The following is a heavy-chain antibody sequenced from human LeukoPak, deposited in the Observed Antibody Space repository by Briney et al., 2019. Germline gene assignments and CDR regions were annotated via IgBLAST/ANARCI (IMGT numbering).Heavy chain of an antibody. Sequence: ASVKVSCKASGYTFTTYPINWVRQAPGQGLEWMGWIDTNTGSPTYAQGLTGRFVFSLDTSVSTAFLQINSLKAEDTALYYCARDPGDYGEGFDYWGQGTLVTVSS. CDR2: IDTNTGSP. J-gene: IGHJ4*02. D-gene: IGHD4-17*01. V-gene: IGHV7-4-1*02. CDR3: ARDPGDYGEGFDY. CDR1: GYTFTTYP.